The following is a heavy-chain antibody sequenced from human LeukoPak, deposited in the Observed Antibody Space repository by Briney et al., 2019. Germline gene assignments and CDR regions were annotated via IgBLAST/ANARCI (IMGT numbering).Heavy chain of an antibody. CDR1: GGSFSGYY. D-gene: IGHD6-6*01. V-gene: IGHV4-34*01. CDR2: INHSGST. Sequence: SETLSLTCAVYGGSFSGYYWSWIRQPPGKGLEWIGEINHSGSTNYNPSLKSRVTISVDTSKNQFSLKLSSVTAADTAAYFCARENWRSKSIDFDSWGQGTLVTVSS. CDR3: ARENWRSKSIDFDS. J-gene: IGHJ4*02.